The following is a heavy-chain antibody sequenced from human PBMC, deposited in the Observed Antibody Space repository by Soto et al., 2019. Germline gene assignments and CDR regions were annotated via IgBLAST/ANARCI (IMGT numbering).Heavy chain of an antibody. CDR2: IYHSGSA. CDR1: GGSISSGGHY. Sequence: SETLSLTCIVSGGSISSGGHYWNWIRQHPGKGLEWIGYIYHSGSAYYNPSLKSRVTISVDTSKNQFSLKLSSVTAADTAVYYCARRYYYDRSGYYYSDYWGQGTLVTVSS. J-gene: IGHJ4*02. V-gene: IGHV4-31*03. CDR3: ARRYYYDRSGYYYSDY. D-gene: IGHD3-22*01.